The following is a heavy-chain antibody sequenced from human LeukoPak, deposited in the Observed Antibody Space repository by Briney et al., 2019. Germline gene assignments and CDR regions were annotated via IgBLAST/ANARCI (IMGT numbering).Heavy chain of an antibody. CDR3: ARGGGSYWMGFDAFDI. CDR1: GYTFTGYY. J-gene: IGHJ3*02. Sequence: ASVKVSCKASGYTFTGYYMHWVRQAPGQGLEWMGWINPNSGGTNYAQKFQGRVTMTRDTSISTAYMELSRLRSDDTAAYYCARGGGSYWMGFDAFDIWGQGTMVTVSS. CDR2: INPNSGGT. V-gene: IGHV1-2*02. D-gene: IGHD1-26*01.